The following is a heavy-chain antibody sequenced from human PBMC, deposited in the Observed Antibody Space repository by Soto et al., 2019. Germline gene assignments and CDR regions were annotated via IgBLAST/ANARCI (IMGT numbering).Heavy chain of an antibody. Sequence: GESLKISCKGSGDSFTSYWIGGVRQMPGKGLEWMGIIYPGDSDTRYSPSFQGQVTISADKSISTAYLQWSSLKASDTAMYYCARLGGYCSSTKCYGGGDYWGQGTPVTVSS. CDR3: ARLGGYCSSTKCYGGGDY. D-gene: IGHD2-2*01. J-gene: IGHJ4*02. CDR1: GDSFTSYW. CDR2: IYPGDSDT. V-gene: IGHV5-51*01.